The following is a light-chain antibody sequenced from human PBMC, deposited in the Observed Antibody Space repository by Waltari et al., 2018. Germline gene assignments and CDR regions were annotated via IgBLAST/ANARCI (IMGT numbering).Light chain of an antibody. V-gene: IGLV1-44*01. J-gene: IGLJ3*02. CDR3: LAWDDSLNGWV. CDR2: GDD. CDR1: SLNIGKNT. Sequence: QSVLTQSHSASGTPGQRVTMSCSGSSLNIGKNTVNWYQQVPGTAPKLLIYGDDQRPSGAPDRISGSKSGTSASLAISGLQPEDEADYYCLAWDDSLNGWVFGGGTKVTVL.